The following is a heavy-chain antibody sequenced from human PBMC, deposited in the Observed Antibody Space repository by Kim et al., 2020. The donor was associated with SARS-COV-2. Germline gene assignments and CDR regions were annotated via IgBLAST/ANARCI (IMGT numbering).Heavy chain of an antibody. J-gene: IGHJ3*02. CDR2: IKSKTDGGTT. V-gene: IGHV3-15*01. CDR3: TTGPYYYDSSGYYPGAFDI. CDR1: GFTFSNPW. D-gene: IGHD3-22*01. Sequence: GGSLRLSCAASGFTFSNPWMSWVRQAPGKGLEWVGRIKSKTDGGTTDYAAPVKGRFTISRDDSKNTLYLQMNSLKTEDTAVYYCTTGPYYYDSSGYYPGAFDIWGQGTMVTVSS.